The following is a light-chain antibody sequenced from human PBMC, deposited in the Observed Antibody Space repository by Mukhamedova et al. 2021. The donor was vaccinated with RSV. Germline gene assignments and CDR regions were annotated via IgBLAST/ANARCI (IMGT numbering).Light chain of an antibody. Sequence: GTSSDVGGYNYVSWYQQHPGKAPKLMIYDVSNRPSGVSNRFSGSKSGNTASLTISGLQAEDEADYYCSSYTSSSTYVFGTWTKVT. J-gene: IGLJ1*01. CDR1: SSDVGGYNY. CDR2: DVS. V-gene: IGLV2-14*04. CDR3: SSYTSSSTYV.